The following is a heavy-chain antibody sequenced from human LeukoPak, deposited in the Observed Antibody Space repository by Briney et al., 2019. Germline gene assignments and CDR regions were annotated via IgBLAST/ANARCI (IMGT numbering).Heavy chain of an antibody. D-gene: IGHD5-18*01. Sequence: SETLSLTCTVSGSSISSSSYYWGWIRQPPGKGLEWIGSIYYSGSTYYNPSLKSRVTISVDTSKNQFSLKLSSVTAADTAVYYCAKFKDTAMVTVDYWGQGTLVTVSS. CDR1: GSSISSSSYY. J-gene: IGHJ4*02. V-gene: IGHV4-39*01. CDR2: IYYSGST. CDR3: AKFKDTAMVTVDY.